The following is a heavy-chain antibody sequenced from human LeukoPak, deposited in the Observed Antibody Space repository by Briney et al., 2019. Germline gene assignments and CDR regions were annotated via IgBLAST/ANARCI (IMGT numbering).Heavy chain of an antibody. D-gene: IGHD4-17*01. J-gene: IGHJ4*02. CDR3: ARGDYGDYGVDY. CDR1: GFTFSSYT. Sequence: SGGSLRLSCAASGFTFSSYTMNWVRQAPGKGLEWVSSISSSTTFIYYADSVKGQFTISRDNAKNSLYLQMNSLRAEDTAVYYCARGDYGDYGVDYWGQGTLVTVSS. CDR2: ISSSTTFI. V-gene: IGHV3-21*01.